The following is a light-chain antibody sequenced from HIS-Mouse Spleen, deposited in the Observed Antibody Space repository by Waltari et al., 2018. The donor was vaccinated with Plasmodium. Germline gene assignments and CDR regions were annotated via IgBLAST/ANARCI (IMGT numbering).Light chain of an antibody. CDR1: SRDGGGHNY. J-gene: IGLJ2*01. Sequence: QSALTQPRSVSGSPGQPVTIPCPATSRDGGGHNYVHWYQPHPGKAPKLMIYDVSNRPSGVPDRFSGSKSGNTASLTISGLQAEDEADYYCCSYAGSYTLVFGGGTKLTVL. CDR2: DVS. V-gene: IGLV2-11*01. CDR3: CSYAGSYTLV.